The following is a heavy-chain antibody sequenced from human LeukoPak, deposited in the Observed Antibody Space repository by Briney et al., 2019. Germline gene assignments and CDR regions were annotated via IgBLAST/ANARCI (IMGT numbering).Heavy chain of an antibody. Sequence: PTGGSLRLSCAASGFTFSSYEMNWVRQAPGKGLEWVSYISIGGSTIYYADSVKGRFTISRDNAKNSLYLQMDSLRAEDTAVYFCARDPGYGHSWPNLLDYWGQGTLVTVSS. CDR2: ISIGGSTI. CDR1: GFTFSSYE. CDR3: ARDPGYGHSWPNLLDY. D-gene: IGHD6-13*01. J-gene: IGHJ4*02. V-gene: IGHV3-48*03.